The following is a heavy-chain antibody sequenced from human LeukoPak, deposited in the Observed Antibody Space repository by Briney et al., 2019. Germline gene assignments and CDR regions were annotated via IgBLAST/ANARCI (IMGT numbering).Heavy chain of an antibody. D-gene: IGHD2-21*01. CDR2: IKQDGSEK. V-gene: IGHV3-7*01. CDR3: TRDQLQGGRAP. J-gene: IGHJ5*02. CDR1: GFTFSSNW. Sequence: GSLRLSCAASGFTFSSNWMTWVRQAPGKGLEWVANIKQDGSEKDYVDSVKGRFTISRDNAKKSLYLQMNSLRAEDTAVYYCTRDQLQGGRAPWGQGILVTVSS.